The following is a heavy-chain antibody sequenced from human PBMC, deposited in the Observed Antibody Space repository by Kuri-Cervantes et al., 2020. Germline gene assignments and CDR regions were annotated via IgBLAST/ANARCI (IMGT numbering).Heavy chain of an antibody. D-gene: IGHD3-9*01. Sequence: SETLSLTCIVSGGSINSRSYYWGWIRQPPGKGLDWIGSIFYSGSTFYNPSLKSRVTISVDTSKNQFSLKVSSVTAADTAVYYCARHSTGYYQATWFDPWGQGTLVTVSS. CDR1: GGSINSRSYY. J-gene: IGHJ5*02. CDR2: IFYSGST. CDR3: ARHSTGYYQATWFDP. V-gene: IGHV4-39*01.